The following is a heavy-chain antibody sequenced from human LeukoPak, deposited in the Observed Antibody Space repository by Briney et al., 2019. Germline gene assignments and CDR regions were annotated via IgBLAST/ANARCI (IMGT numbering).Heavy chain of an antibody. V-gene: IGHV3-23*01. Sequence: HGGSLRLSCAASGFTFSSYAMSWVRQAPWKGLEWVSAISGSGGSTYYADSVKGRFTISRDNSKNTLYLQMNSLRAEDTAVYYCAKGGDIVVVPAAGYYYYGMDVWGQGTTVTVSS. CDR3: AKGGDIVVVPAAGYYYYGMDV. J-gene: IGHJ6*02. D-gene: IGHD2-2*01. CDR2: ISGSGGST. CDR1: GFTFSSYA.